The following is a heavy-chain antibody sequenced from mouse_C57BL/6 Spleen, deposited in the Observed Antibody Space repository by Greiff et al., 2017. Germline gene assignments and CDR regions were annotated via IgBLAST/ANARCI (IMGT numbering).Heavy chain of an antibody. J-gene: IGHJ3*01. Sequence: QLQQSGPELVKPGASVKIPCKASGYTFTDYYMNWVKQSHGKSLEWIGDINPNNGGTSYNQKFKGKATLTVDKSSSTAYMELRSLTSEDSAVYYCARGGRFYDYDEAWFAYWGQGTLVTVSA. D-gene: IGHD2-4*01. CDR2: INPNNGGT. V-gene: IGHV1-26*01. CDR1: GYTFTDYY. CDR3: ARGGRFYDYDEAWFAY.